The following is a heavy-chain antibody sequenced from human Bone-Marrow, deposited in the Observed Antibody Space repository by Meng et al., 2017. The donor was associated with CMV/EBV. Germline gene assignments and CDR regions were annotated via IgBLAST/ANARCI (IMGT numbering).Heavy chain of an antibody. CDR1: GFTFDDYA. CDR2: ISWNSGSI. J-gene: IGHJ5*02. Sequence: SLKISCAASGFTFDDYAMHWVRQAPGKGLEWVSGISWNSGSIGYADSVKGRFTISRDNAKNSLYLQMNSLRAEDTAVYYCARDYGAAGPWGQGTLVTVSS. D-gene: IGHD6-13*01. V-gene: IGHV3-9*01. CDR3: ARDYGAAGP.